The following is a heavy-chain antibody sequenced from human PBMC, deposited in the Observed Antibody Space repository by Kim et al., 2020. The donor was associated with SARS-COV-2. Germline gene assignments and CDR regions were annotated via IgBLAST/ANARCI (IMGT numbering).Heavy chain of an antibody. D-gene: IGHD1-7*01. CDR1: GFTFKNYA. Sequence: GGSLRLSCGASGFTFKNYAMSWVRQAPGKGLEWVSAIGGSGCSTFDADSVKGRFIISRDNSQNTLYLQMNSLRVEDTAVYFCAKDPNWNYVGYFDFWGQGTLVTVSS. V-gene: IGHV3-23*01. CDR2: IGGSGCST. CDR3: AKDPNWNYVGYFDF. J-gene: IGHJ4*02.